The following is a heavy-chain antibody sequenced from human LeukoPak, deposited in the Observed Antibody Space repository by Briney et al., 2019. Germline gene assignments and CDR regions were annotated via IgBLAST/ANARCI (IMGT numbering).Heavy chain of an antibody. Sequence: SVKVSCKASGGPFSSYAISWVRQAPGQGLEWMGGIIPIFGTANYAQKFQGRVTITADESTSTAYMELSSLRSEDTAVYYCARGARITMTYLGWFDPWGQGTLVTVSS. V-gene: IGHV1-69*01. D-gene: IGHD3-22*01. CDR1: GGPFSSYA. CDR3: ARGARITMTYLGWFDP. CDR2: IIPIFGTA. J-gene: IGHJ5*02.